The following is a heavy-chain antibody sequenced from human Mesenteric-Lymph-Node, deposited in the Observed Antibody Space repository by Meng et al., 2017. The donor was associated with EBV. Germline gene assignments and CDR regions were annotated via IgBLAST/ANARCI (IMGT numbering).Heavy chain of an antibody. CDR1: GYSFTSHG. V-gene: IGHV1-18*01. D-gene: IGHD2-2*01. CDR2: ISPYNGNT. J-gene: IGHJ5*02. Sequence: VQLVTSGTEVTRPGASGKASCKASGYSFTSHGITGVRQAPGQGLEWMGWISPYNGNTNYTQNLQDRVTMTIDTSTNTAYMGLRSLTSDDTAVYYCGRVYCSSTTCYFSKIDPWGQGTLVTVSS. CDR3: GRVYCSSTTCYFSKIDP.